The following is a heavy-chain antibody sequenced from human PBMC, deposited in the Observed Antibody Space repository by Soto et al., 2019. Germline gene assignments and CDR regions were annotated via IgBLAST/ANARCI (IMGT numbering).Heavy chain of an antibody. CDR1: GGTFSSYA. V-gene: IGHV1-69*12. CDR3: AAHFHWGPYNYYYGMDV. D-gene: IGHD7-27*01. Sequence: QVQLVQSGAEVKKPGSSVKVSCKASGGTFSSYAISWVRQAPGQGLEWMGGIIPMFGTADYAQKFQGRVTITADESTSTADKELSSLRSEDTAVYYCAAHFHWGPYNYYYGMDVWGQGTTVTVSS. CDR2: IIPMFGTA. J-gene: IGHJ6*02.